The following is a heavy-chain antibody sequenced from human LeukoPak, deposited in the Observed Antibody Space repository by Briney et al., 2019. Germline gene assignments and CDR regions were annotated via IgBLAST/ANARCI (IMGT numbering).Heavy chain of an antibody. J-gene: IGHJ5*02. CDR1: GYTFTGYY. Sequence: ASVKVSCKASGYTFTGYYMHWVRQAPGQALEWMGWINPNSGGTNYAQNFQGRVTMTRDTSISTAYIELSRLRSDDTAVYYCARTGAGIAVAGPNWFDPWGQGTLVTVSS. V-gene: IGHV1-2*02. D-gene: IGHD6-19*01. CDR3: ARTGAGIAVAGPNWFDP. CDR2: INPNSGGT.